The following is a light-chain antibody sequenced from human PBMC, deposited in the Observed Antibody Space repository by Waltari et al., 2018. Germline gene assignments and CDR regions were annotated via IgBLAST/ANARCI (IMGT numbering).Light chain of an antibody. CDR2: GNS. CDR3: QTYDSSLSGYV. Sequence: QSVLTQPPSVSGAPGPRVTISCTGSSSNIGAGYDVHWYQQLPGTAPKLLIYGNSNRPSGVPDRISGSKSGTSASLAITGLQAEDEADYYCQTYDSSLSGYVFGTGTKVTVL. J-gene: IGLJ1*01. V-gene: IGLV1-40*01. CDR1: SSNIGAGYD.